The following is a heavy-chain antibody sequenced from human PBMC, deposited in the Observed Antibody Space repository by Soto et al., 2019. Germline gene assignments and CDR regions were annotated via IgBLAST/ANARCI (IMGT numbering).Heavy chain of an antibody. V-gene: IGHV3-48*01. Sequence: GGSLRLSCTASGFTFSIYSMNWVRQAPGKGLEWVSYITSSGSAIYYADTVKGRFTISRDNAKNSLYLQMNSLRAEDTAVYYCTRGYTGYAQAGLDSWGQGTLVTVSS. CDR2: ITSSGSAI. J-gene: IGHJ4*02. CDR3: TRGYTGYAQAGLDS. D-gene: IGHD5-12*01. CDR1: GFTFSIYS.